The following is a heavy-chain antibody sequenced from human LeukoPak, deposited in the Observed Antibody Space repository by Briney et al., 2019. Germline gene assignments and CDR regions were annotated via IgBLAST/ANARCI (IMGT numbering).Heavy chain of an antibody. D-gene: IGHD2-2*01. Sequence: GGSQRLSCAASGFTFSSYAMSWVHQAPGKGLEWVSAISGSGGSTYYADSVKGRFTISRDNSKNTLYLQMNSLRAEDTAVYYCAKGVVPAAIHWFDPWGQGTLVTVSS. CDR3: AKGVVPAAIHWFDP. CDR1: GFTFSSYA. V-gene: IGHV3-23*01. CDR2: ISGSGGST. J-gene: IGHJ5*02.